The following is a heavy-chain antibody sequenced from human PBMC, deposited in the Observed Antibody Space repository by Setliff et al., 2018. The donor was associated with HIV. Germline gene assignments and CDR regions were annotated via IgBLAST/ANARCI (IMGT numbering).Heavy chain of an antibody. V-gene: IGHV1-18*01. CDR3: ARDREAGDWYFDL. CDR1: GYIFSSYG. D-gene: IGHD6-13*01. J-gene: IGHJ2*01. CDR2: ISAYNGNI. Sequence: GASVKVSCKASGYIFSSYGISWVRQAPGQGLGWMGWISAYNGNINYAQKFQGRVTMTTDTSTSTANMELRSLRYDDTAVYYCARDREAGDWYFDLWGRGTLVTVSS.